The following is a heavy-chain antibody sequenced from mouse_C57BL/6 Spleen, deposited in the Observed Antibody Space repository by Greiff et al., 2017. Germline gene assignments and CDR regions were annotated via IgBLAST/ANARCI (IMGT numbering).Heavy chain of an antibody. CDR1: GYSFTGYY. J-gene: IGHJ1*03. CDR2: INPSTGGT. Sequence: VHVKQSGPELVKPGASVKISCKASGYSFTGYYMNWVKQSPEKSLEWIGEINPSTGGTTYNQKFKAKATLTVDKSSSTAYMQLKSLTSEDSAVYYCARLITTVVTYFDVWGTGTTVTVSS. D-gene: IGHD1-1*01. CDR3: ARLITTVVTYFDV. V-gene: IGHV1-42*01.